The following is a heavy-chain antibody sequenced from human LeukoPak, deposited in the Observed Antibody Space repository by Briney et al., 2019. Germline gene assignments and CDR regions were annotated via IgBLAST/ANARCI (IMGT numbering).Heavy chain of an antibody. CDR2: IYSGGST. V-gene: IGHV3-66*01. J-gene: IGHJ6*02. CDR3: ARDTAMASPHGAYYYYGMDV. CDR1: GFTVSSNY. Sequence: PTGGSLRLSCAASGFTVSSNYMSWVRQAPGRGLEWVSVIYSGGSTYYAESVKGRFTISRDNSKNTLYLQMNSLRAEDTAVYYCARDTAMASPHGAYYYYGMDVWGQGTTVTVSS. D-gene: IGHD5-18*01.